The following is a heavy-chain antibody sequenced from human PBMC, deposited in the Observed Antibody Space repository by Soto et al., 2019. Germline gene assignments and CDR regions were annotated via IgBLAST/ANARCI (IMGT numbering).Heavy chain of an antibody. CDR1: GGSISSGGYY. V-gene: IGHV4-31*03. D-gene: IGHD4-4*01. CDR3: ARRREIHSKGNYGMDV. J-gene: IGHJ6*02. CDR2: IYYSGST. Sequence: QVQLQESGPGLVKPSQTLSLTCTVSGGSISSGGYYWSWIRQHPGKGLEWIGYIYYSGSTYYNPSLKSRITISVDTSKNQFSLKLRSVTAADTAVYYCARRREIHSKGNYGMDVGGQGTTVTVSS.